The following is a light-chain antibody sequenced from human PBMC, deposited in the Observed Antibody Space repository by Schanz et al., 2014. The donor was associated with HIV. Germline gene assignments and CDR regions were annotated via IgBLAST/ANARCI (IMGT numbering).Light chain of an antibody. CDR2: GAS. CDR1: EAISNY. Sequence: DIQMTQSPSSLSASVGDRVTITCRASEAISNYMAWFQQKPGKAPKSLIYGASTLHSGVPSRFSGSGSGTDFTLTISCLQSEDFATYYCQQYYSYPYTFGQGTKLEIK. CDR3: QQYYSYPYT. J-gene: IGKJ2*01. V-gene: IGKV1-16*01.